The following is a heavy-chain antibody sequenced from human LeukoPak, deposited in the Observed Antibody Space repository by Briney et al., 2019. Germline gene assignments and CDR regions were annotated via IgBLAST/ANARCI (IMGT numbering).Heavy chain of an antibody. V-gene: IGHV3-23*01. Sequence: PGGSLRLSCAASGFTFTSYAISWVRQAPGKGLEWVSAISGSGVGTYYADYVMGRFTISRDNSKNTLYLQMNSLRAEDTAVYYCAKGKGGSIMIAFGGVIASDYWGQGTLVTVSS. CDR3: AKGKGGSIMIAFGGVIASDY. D-gene: IGHD3-16*02. CDR2: ISGSGVGT. J-gene: IGHJ4*02. CDR1: GFTFTSYA.